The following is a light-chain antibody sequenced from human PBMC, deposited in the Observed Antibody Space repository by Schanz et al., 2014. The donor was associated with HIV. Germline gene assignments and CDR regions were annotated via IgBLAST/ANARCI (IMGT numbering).Light chain of an antibody. J-gene: IGLJ1*01. CDR2: DVT. Sequence: QSALTQPASVSGSPGQSITISCTGTSSDVGGNNYVSWHQQHPGKVPKLIIFDVTHRPSGVSDRFSGSKSGNTASLTISGLQAEDEADYYCQSYDKSLSGPYVFGGGTKLTVL. V-gene: IGLV2-14*01. CDR1: SSDVGGNNY. CDR3: QSYDKSLSGPYV.